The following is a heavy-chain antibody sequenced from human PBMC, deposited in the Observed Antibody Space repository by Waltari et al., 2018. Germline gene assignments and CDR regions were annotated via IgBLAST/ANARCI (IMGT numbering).Heavy chain of an antibody. V-gene: IGHV3-74*01. J-gene: IGHJ5*02. D-gene: IGHD2-2*01. CDR2: INGDGGST. Sequence: EVQLVESGGGLVQPGGYLRLSCAASGFPFRRYWLPWVRQAPGKGLVWVSRINGDGGSTSYADSVKGRFTISRDNANNTLYLQMNSLRAEDTAVYYCTRTRYCSTTNCQVDWFDPWGQGTLVTVSS. CDR3: TRTRYCSTTNCQVDWFDP. CDR1: GFPFRRYW.